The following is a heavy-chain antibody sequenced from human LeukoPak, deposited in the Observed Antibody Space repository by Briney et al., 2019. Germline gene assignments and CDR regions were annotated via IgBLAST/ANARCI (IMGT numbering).Heavy chain of an antibody. CDR2: ISGRGGSK. CDR1: GFTFSSYA. D-gene: IGHD6-13*01. J-gene: IGHJ6*03. Sequence: PGGSLRLLCAACGFTFSSYAMSWVRQARGKGLEWVLAISGRGGSKYYADSVRGRFTISRDNSKNTLYLQMNSLRAEDTAVYYCAKGGVAPSAAGTPKGHYYYYMDVWGKGTTVTVSS. CDR3: AKGGVAPSAAGTPKGHYYYYMDV. V-gene: IGHV3-23*01.